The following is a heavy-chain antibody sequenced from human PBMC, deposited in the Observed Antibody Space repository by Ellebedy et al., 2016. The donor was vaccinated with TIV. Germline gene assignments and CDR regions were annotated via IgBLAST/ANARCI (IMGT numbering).Heavy chain of an antibody. CDR1: GFTFSSYG. J-gene: IGHJ4*02. CDR3: ARANGGGGSGYYPDYYFDY. V-gene: IGHV3-33*08. CDR2: IWYDGSNK. Sequence: PGGSLRLSCAASGFTFSSYGMHWVRQAPGKGLEWVAVIWYDGSNKYYADSVKGRFTISRDNSKNTLYLQMNSLGAEDTAVYYCARANGGGGSGYYPDYYFDYWGQGTQVTVSS. D-gene: IGHD3-22*01.